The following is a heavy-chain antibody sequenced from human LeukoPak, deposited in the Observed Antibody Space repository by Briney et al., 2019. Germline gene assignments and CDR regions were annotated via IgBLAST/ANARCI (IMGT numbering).Heavy chain of an antibody. V-gene: IGHV3-23*01. J-gene: IGHJ6*02. D-gene: IGHD4-23*01. CDR2: ISGGGVTT. CDR1: GFTSIAYA. CDR3: ARESSVADILYGMDV. Sequence: GGSLRLSCVGSGFTSIAYALTWARQAPGKGLEWVSGISGGGVTTYYADSVKGRFTISRDNSKNTLYLQMNSLRAEETAVYYCARESSVADILYGMDVWGQGTTVTVSS.